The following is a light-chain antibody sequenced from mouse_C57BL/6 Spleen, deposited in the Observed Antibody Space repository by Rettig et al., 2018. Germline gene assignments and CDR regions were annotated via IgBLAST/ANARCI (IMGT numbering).Light chain of an antibody. Sequence: QIVLTQSPAIMSASPGEKVTMTCSASSSVSNMFWYQQKPGSSPRLLIYDTSNLASGVPVRFSGSGSGTFYSLTISRMEAEDAATYFCQQWSSYPYTFGGGTKL. CDR1: SSVSN. CDR2: DTS. V-gene: IGKV4-55*01. J-gene: IGKJ2*01. CDR3: QQWSSYPYT.